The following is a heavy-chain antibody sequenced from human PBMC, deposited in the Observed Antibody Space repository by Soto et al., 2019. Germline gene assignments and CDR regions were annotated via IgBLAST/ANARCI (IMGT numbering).Heavy chain of an antibody. Sequence: PGESLKISCKGSGYSFTGYWIGWVRQMPGKGREWMGIIYPGDSDTRYSPSFQGQVTISADKSISTAYLQWSSLKASDTAMYYCARPGGASCGGDCYRSPMPFDIWGQGTMVTDSS. CDR2: IYPGDSDT. D-gene: IGHD2-21*02. J-gene: IGHJ3*02. V-gene: IGHV5-51*01. CDR1: GYSFTGYW. CDR3: ARPGGASCGGDCYRSPMPFDI.